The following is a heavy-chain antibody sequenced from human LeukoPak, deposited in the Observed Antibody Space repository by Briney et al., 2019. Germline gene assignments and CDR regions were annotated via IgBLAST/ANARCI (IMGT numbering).Heavy chain of an antibody. Sequence: SETLSLPCTLSGGPMRNYHWSWIRQPAGRGLEWIGRIYTSGSTNYNPSLKGRVTMSVDTSKNQFSLKLTSVTAADTAVYYCTREGNSRYDYWGQGALVAVSS. CDR3: TREGNSRYDY. CDR1: GGPMRNYH. V-gene: IGHV4-4*07. CDR2: IYTSGST. D-gene: IGHD5-18*01. J-gene: IGHJ4*02.